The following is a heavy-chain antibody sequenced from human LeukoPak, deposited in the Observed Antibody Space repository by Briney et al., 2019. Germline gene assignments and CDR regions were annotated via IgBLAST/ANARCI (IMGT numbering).Heavy chain of an antibody. Sequence: PGGSLRLSCAASGFNFNNYGLHWVRQAPGRGLEWVAVVSYDGSKKYYADSVKGRFTISRDNAKNSLYLQMNSLRAEDTAVYYCARVGRLPEGTVFGVAHFDYWGQGTLVTVSS. J-gene: IGHJ4*02. CDR1: GFNFNNYG. CDR3: ARVGRLPEGTVFGVAHFDY. V-gene: IGHV3-30*03. CDR2: VSYDGSKK. D-gene: IGHD3-3*01.